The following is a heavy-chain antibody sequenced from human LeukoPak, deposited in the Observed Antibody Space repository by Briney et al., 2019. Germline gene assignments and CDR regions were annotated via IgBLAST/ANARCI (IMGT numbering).Heavy chain of an antibody. V-gene: IGHV4-59*12. D-gene: IGHD4-17*01. CDR1: GGSISNYY. Sequence: PSETLSLTCTVSGGSISNYYWNWIRQPPGKRLEWIGSVYHSGNTNYNPSLGSRVTMSVDTSKNQFSLKVNSATATDTAVYYCARRISGDYGNWLDPWGQGTLVTVSS. CDR3: ARRISGDYGNWLDP. CDR2: VYHSGNT. J-gene: IGHJ5*02.